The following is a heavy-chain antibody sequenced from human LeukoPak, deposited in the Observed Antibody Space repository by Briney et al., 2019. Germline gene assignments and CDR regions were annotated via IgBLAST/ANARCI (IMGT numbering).Heavy chain of an antibody. Sequence: ASVKVSCKVSGYTLTELSMHWVRQAPGIGLEWMGWINAGNGNTKYSQKFQVRVTITRDTSASTAYMELSSLRSEDTAVYYCARRDSSWYGASNWFDPWGQGTLVTVSS. V-gene: IGHV1-3*01. D-gene: IGHD6-13*01. CDR2: INAGNGNT. CDR1: GYTLTELS. J-gene: IGHJ5*02. CDR3: ARRDSSWYGASNWFDP.